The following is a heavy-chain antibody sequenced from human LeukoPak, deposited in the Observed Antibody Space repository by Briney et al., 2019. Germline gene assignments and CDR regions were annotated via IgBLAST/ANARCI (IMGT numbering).Heavy chain of an antibody. CDR3: ARLGVQWELLANFDY. CDR2: IYHSGST. CDR1: GYSISSGYY. Sequence: PSETLSLTCTVSGYSISSGYYWGWIRQPPGKGLEWIGSIYHSGSTYYNPSLKSRVTISVDTSKNQFSLKLSSVTAADTAVYYCARLGVQWELLANFDYWGQGTLVTVSS. D-gene: IGHD1-26*01. V-gene: IGHV4-38-2*02. J-gene: IGHJ4*02.